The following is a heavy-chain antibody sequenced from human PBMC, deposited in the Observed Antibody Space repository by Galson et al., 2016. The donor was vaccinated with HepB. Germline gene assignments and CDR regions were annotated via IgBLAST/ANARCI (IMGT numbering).Heavy chain of an antibody. CDR3: VRGFLSNSFDY. CDR2: IGTSGSPI. J-gene: IGHJ4*02. Sequence: SLRLPCAGSGFTFSSYSMDWVRQAPGKGPEWVSYIGTSGSPIYYADSVRGRFTISRDNARNSVFLQMRSLRAEDTAIYYCVRGFLSNSFDYWGQGVLVTVAS. CDR1: GFTFSSYS. D-gene: IGHD2/OR15-2a*01. V-gene: IGHV3-48*04.